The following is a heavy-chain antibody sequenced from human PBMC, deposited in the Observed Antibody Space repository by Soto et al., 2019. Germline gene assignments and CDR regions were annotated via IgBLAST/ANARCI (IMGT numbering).Heavy chain of an antibody. Sequence: SVKVSCKASGGTFSSYAISWVRQAPGQGLEWMGEIIPIFGTANYAQKFQGRVTITADKSTSTAYMELSSLRSEDTAVYYCAISKDCSSTSCYTMKYYYYYGMDVWGQGTTVTVSS. D-gene: IGHD2-2*02. V-gene: IGHV1-69*06. CDR1: GGTFSSYA. CDR2: IIPIFGTA. J-gene: IGHJ6*02. CDR3: AISKDCSSTSCYTMKYYYYYGMDV.